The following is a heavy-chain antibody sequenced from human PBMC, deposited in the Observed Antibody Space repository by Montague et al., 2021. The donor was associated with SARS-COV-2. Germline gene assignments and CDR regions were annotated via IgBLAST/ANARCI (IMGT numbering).Heavy chain of an antibody. CDR1: GGSFSTYS. V-gene: IGHV4-34*01. CDR2: IHHGGST. J-gene: IGHJ6*03. CDR3: ARLGDGVVSSPILGVGPYYSYYYMDV. D-gene: IGHD3-10*01. Sequence: SQTQSLTCAVHGGSFSTYSWNWIRQPPGKGLEWIGEIHHGGSTNYNPSLKSRVTISADTSKNQFSLKLTSVAAADTAVYYCARLGDGVVSSPILGVGPYYSYYYMDVWGKGTTVTVSS.